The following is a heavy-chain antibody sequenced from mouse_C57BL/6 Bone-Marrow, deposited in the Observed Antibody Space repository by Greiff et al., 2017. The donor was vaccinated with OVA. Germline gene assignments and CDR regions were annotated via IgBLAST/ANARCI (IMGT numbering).Heavy chain of an antibody. CDR3: TRGYSNYYAMDY. CDR1: GYPFTDYE. Sequence: VQLQQSGAELVRPGASVTLSCKASGYPFTDYEMHWVKQTPVHGLEWIGAIDPETGGTAYNQKFKGKAILTADKSSSTAYMELRSLTSEVTTVYYCTRGYSNYYAMDYWGQGTSVTVSS. D-gene: IGHD2-5*01. V-gene: IGHV1-15*01. CDR2: IDPETGGT. J-gene: IGHJ4*01.